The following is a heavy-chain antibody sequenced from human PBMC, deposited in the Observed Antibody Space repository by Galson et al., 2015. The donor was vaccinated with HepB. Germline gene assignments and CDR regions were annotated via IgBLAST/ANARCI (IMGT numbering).Heavy chain of an antibody. CDR3: AKDPYLYSALAGTMTGFDY. J-gene: IGHJ4*02. V-gene: IGHV3-30*18. D-gene: IGHD6-19*01. CDR1: GFTFSNYG. CDR2: ISYDGSNK. Sequence: SLRLSCAASGFTFSNYGMHWVRQAPGKGLEWVAVISYDGSNKYYADSVKGRFTISRDNSKNTLYLPMKSLRAEDTALYYCAKDPYLYSALAGTMTGFDYWGQGTLVTVSS.